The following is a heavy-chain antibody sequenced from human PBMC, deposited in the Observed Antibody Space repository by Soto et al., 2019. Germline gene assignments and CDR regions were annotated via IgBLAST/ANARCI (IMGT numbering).Heavy chain of an antibody. D-gene: IGHD5-12*01. V-gene: IGHV4-34*01. CDR1: GGSCSGDY. J-gene: IGHJ4*02. CDR2: INHSGST. Sequence: SETLSLTCAVYGGSCSGDYWSWIRQPPGEGLEWIGEINHSGSTNYNPSLKSRVTISVDTSKNQFSLKLSSVTAADTAVYYCARELRGYSGYDTPRSFDYWGQGTLVTVSS. CDR3: ARELRGYSGYDTPRSFDY.